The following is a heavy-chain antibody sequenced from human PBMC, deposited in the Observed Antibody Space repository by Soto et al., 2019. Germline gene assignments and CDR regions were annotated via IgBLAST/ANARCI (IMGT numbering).Heavy chain of an antibody. D-gene: IGHD3-22*01. CDR3: VKDTSGYSPFDY. CDR2: IWYDGSNK. Sequence: GGSLRLSCAASGFTFSNCGMHWIRQAPGKGLEWVAIIWYDGSNKYYAGSVKGRFTISRDNSKNTLYLQMSSLRVEDTAVYYCVKDTSGYSPFDYWGQGTQVTVSS. CDR1: GFTFSNCG. V-gene: IGHV3-33*06. J-gene: IGHJ4*02.